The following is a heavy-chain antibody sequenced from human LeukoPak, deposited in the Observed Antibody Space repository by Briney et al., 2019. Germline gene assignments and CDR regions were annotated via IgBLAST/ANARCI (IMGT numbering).Heavy chain of an antibody. CDR1: GFTFSSYW. V-gene: IGHV3-7*01. Sequence: GGSLRLSCAASGFTFSSYWMSWVRQAPGKGLEWVANIKQDGSEKYYVDSVKGRFIISRDNAKNSLYLQMNSLRAEDTAVYYCARDSRLNWFDPWGQGTLVTVSS. J-gene: IGHJ5*02. CDR2: IKQDGSEK. CDR3: ARDSRLNWFDP.